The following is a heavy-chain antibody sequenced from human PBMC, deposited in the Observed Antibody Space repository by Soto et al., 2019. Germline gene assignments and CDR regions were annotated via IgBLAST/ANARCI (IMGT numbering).Heavy chain of an antibody. D-gene: IGHD6-19*01. Sequence: ASVKVSCQASGGTFSSYAISGVRQAPGEGLEWMGGIIPIFGTANYAQKFQGRVTITADESTSTACMELSSLRSEDTAVYYCARLSSGWTDHDWFDPWGQGTLVTVSS. CDR2: IIPIFGTA. V-gene: IGHV1-69*13. J-gene: IGHJ5*02. CDR1: GGTFSSYA. CDR3: ARLSSGWTDHDWFDP.